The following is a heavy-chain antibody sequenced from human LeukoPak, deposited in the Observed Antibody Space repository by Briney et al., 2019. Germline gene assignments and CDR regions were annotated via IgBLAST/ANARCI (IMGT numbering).Heavy chain of an antibody. V-gene: IGHV4-39*02. CDR2: IYYSGST. CDR3: ARDTYYTSGTYYIDYFDS. J-gene: IGHJ4*02. CDR1: GGSISSSSYY. D-gene: IGHD3-10*01. Sequence: PSETLSLTCTVSGGSISSSSYYWGWIRQPPGKGLEWIGSIYYSGSTYYNPSLKSRVTISVDTSKNQFSLKLSSVTAADTAVYYCARDTYYTSGTYYIDYFDSWGQGALVTVSS.